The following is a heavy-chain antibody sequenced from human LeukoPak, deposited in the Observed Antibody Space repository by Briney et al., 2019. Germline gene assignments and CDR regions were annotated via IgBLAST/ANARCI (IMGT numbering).Heavy chain of an antibody. CDR3: ARGLYCSSTSYYLNWFDP. CDR2: INHSGST. J-gene: IGHJ5*02. Sequence: SETLSLTCAVYGGSFSGYYWSWIRQPPGKGLEWIGEINHSGSTNYNPSLKSRVTISVDTSKNQFSLKLSSVTAADTAVYYCARGLYCSSTSYYLNWFDPWGQGTLVTVSS. D-gene: IGHD2-2*01. V-gene: IGHV4-34*01. CDR1: GGSFSGYY.